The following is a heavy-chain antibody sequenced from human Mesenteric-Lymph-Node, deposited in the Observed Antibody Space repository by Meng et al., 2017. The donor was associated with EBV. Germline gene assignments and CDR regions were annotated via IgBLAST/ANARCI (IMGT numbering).Heavy chain of an antibody. J-gene: IGHJ5*02. CDR2: IFHSGTT. CDR3: AKVDGSGRSNWFDP. Sequence: QLQDSGPGRVKPSGTLSCTCAVSGGSISSYNWWSWVRQTSGKGLEWIGEIFHSGTTNNNPSLRSRLTLSVDKSKNQFSLRLSSVTAADTAVYYCAKVDGSGRSNWFDPWGQGTLVTVSS. V-gene: IGHV4-4*02. CDR1: GGSISSYNW. D-gene: IGHD3-10*01.